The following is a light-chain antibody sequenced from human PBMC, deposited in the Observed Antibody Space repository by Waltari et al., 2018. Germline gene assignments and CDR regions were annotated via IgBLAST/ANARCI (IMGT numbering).Light chain of an antibody. CDR2: VNSDGSH. Sequence: QLVLTQSHSASASLGASVKLTCTLSSGHSSNVIAWHQQQAEKGPRYLMKVNSDGSHSKGDKIPDRFSGSSSGAERYLTISNLQSEDEADYYCQTGGHGTWVFGGGTKLTVL. CDR3: QTGGHGTWV. CDR1: SGHSSNV. V-gene: IGLV4-69*01. J-gene: IGLJ3*02.